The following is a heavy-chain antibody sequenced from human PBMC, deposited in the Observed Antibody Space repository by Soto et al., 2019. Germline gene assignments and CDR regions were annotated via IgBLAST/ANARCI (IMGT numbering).Heavy chain of an antibody. CDR3: ARGRPRDGYNSGHSDFDI. CDR2: IYSSGNT. J-gene: IGHJ3*02. Sequence: LGTLSLTFNVFGGSIRSYFLDWIPQPPGKGLEWIGYIYSSGNTKYNPSLKSGVTMTVDMSQNQISLSLTSVTAADTAVYYCARGRPRDGYNSGHSDFDIWGQGTMVTV. V-gene: IGHV4-59*01. CDR1: GGSIRSYF. D-gene: IGHD5-12*01.